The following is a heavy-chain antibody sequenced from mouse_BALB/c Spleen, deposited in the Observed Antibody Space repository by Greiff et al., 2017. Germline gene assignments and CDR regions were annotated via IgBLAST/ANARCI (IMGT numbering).Heavy chain of an antibody. Sequence: VKLQESGPQLVRPGASVKISCKASGYSFTSYWMHWVKQRPGQGLEWIGMIDPSDSETRLNQKFKDKATLTVDKSSSTAYMQLSSPTSEDSAVYYCARGGNYFDYWGQGTTLTVSS. CDR1: GYSFTSYW. J-gene: IGHJ2*01. CDR2: IDPSDSET. CDR3: ARGGNYFDY. V-gene: IGHV1S126*01.